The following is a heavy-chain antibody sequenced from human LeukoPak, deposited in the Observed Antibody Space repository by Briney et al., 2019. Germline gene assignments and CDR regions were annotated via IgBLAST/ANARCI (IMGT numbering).Heavy chain of an antibody. CDR1: GYTFTGYY. CDR3: ARDRGRYYYDSSGYYGDY. CDR2: INPNSGGT. V-gene: IGHV1-2*02. D-gene: IGHD3-22*01. J-gene: IGHJ4*02. Sequence: EASVKVSCKASGYTFTGYYMHWVRQAPGQGLEWMGWINPNSGGTNYAQKFQGRVTMTRDTSISTAYMELSRLRSDDTAVYYCARDRGRYYYDSSGYYGDYWGQGTLVTVSS.